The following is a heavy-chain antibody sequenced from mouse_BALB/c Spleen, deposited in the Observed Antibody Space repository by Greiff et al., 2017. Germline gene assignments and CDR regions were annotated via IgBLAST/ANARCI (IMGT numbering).Heavy chain of an antibody. D-gene: IGHD2-4*01. Sequence: QGQLQQPGAELVKPGASVKLSCKASGYTFTSYWMHWVKQRPGQGLEWIGEINPSNGRTNYNEKFKSKATLTVDKSSSTAYMQLSSLTSEDSAVYYCARSGYDYSWFAYWGQGTLVTVSA. CDR3: ARSGYDYSWFAY. J-gene: IGHJ3*01. CDR2: INPSNGRT. V-gene: IGHV1S81*02. CDR1: GYTFTSYW.